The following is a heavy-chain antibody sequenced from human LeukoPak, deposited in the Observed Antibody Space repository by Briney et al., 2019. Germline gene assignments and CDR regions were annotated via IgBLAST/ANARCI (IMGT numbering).Heavy chain of an antibody. CDR3: ARVYRQRYYFDY. V-gene: IGHV3-11*01. Sequence: GGSLKLSCAASGFSFSDSYMSWIRQAPGKGLEWISYIATSGGPIYYADSVKGRFTISRDNVKSSLALQMNSLRAEDTAIYYCARVYRQRYYFDYWGQGTLVTVSS. D-gene: IGHD2-2*01. CDR2: IATSGGPI. CDR1: GFSFSDSY. J-gene: IGHJ4*02.